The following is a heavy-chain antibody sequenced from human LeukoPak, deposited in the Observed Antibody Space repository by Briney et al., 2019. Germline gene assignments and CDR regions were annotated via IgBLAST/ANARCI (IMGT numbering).Heavy chain of an antibody. CDR3: ARLHALIPGARAPHFDY. J-gene: IGHJ4*02. Sequence: GESLKISCKGSGYSFTSYWIGWVRQMPGKGLEWMGIIYPGDSDTRYSPSFQGQVTISADKSISTAYLQWSSLKASDTAMYYCARLHALIPGARAPHFDYWGQGTLVTVSS. CDR2: IYPGDSDT. CDR1: GYSFTSYW. V-gene: IGHV5-51*01. D-gene: IGHD2-8*01.